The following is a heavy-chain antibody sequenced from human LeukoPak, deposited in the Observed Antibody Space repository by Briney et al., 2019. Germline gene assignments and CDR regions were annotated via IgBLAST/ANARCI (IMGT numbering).Heavy chain of an antibody. D-gene: IGHD6-6*01. CDR3: ARRGDSSSSSYWFDP. V-gene: IGHV3-73*01. J-gene: IGHJ5*02. Sequence: GGSLRLSCAASGFTLSGSAMHWVRQATGRGLEWVGRIRSKANNYATVYAASLKGRFTISRDDSKNTAYLQMNSLKTEDTAVYYCARRGDSSSSSYWFDPWGQGTLVTVSS. CDR2: IRSKANNYAT. CDR1: GFTLSGSA.